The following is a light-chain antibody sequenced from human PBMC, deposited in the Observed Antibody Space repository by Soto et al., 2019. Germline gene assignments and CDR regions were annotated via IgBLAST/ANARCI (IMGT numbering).Light chain of an antibody. V-gene: IGKV1-39*01. CDR3: QQSYTTHIT. CDR2: AAS. Sequence: DIQMTQSPSSLSASVGDRVTITCRTSQSISGYLNWYQHKPGKAPRLLIYAASSLQSGVPSRFSGSGSGTDFTLNISTHKPEDFATYYCQQSYTTHITFGPGNNLQIK. J-gene: IGKJ2*01. CDR1: QSISGY.